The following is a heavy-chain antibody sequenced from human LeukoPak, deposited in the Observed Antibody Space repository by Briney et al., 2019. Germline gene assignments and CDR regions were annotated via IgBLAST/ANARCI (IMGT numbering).Heavy chain of an antibody. D-gene: IGHD1-26*01. Sequence: SETLSLTCTVSGGSISSSSYYWGWIRRPPGKGLEWIGSIYYSGSTYYNPSLKSRVTISVDTSKNQFSLKLSSVTAADTAVYYCARHGDELGVLPDAFDIWGQGTMVTVSS. CDR3: ARHGDELGVLPDAFDI. J-gene: IGHJ3*02. V-gene: IGHV4-39*01. CDR1: GGSISSSSYY. CDR2: IYYSGST.